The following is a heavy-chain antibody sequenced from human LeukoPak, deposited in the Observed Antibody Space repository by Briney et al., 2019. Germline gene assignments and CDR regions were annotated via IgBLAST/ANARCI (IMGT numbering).Heavy chain of an antibody. D-gene: IGHD3-10*01. J-gene: IGHJ4*02. V-gene: IGHV4-59*01. CDR3: ASQWFGEFAFDY. CDR1: GGSISSYY. Sequence: SETLSLTCTVSGGSISSYYWSWIRQPPGKGLEWIGYIYYSGSTNYNPSLKSRVTISVDTSKNQFSLKLSSVTAADTAVYYCASQWFGEFAFDYWGQGTLVTVSS. CDR2: IYYSGST.